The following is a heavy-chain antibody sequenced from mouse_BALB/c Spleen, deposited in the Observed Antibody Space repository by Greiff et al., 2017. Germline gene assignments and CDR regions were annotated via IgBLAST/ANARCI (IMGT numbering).Heavy chain of an antibody. Sequence: EVKLVESGGGLVKPGGSLKLSCAASGFTFSDYYMYWVRQTPEKRLEWVATISDGGSTYYPDSVKGRFTISRDNAKNTLYLQMSSLKSEDTAMYYCAREGDGNSYYYAMDYWGQGTSVTVSS. V-gene: IGHV5-4*02. CDR3: AREGDGNSYYYAMDY. D-gene: IGHD2-1*01. J-gene: IGHJ4*01. CDR2: ISDGGST. CDR1: GFTFSDYY.